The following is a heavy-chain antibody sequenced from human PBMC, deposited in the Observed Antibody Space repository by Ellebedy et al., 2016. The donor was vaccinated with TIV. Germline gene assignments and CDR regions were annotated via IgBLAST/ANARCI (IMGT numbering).Heavy chain of an antibody. J-gene: IGHJ4*02. V-gene: IGHV3-23*01. CDR3: ANLHHPRGD. CDR2: VSRSGGST. D-gene: IGHD1-14*01. Sequence: GESLKISCAASGFTFSSYAMSWVRQAPGKGLKWVSAVSRSGGSTYYADSVKGRFTISRDNSKNTQYLQMNSLRADDTAVYYCANLHHPRGDWGQGTLVTVSS. CDR1: GFTFSSYA.